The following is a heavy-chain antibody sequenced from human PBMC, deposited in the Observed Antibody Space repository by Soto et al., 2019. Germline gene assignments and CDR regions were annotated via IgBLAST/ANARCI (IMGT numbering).Heavy chain of an antibody. CDR2: IYYSGST. CDR1: GCSIITRSFY. V-gene: IGHV4-39*01. CDR3: AKGGSGSYSNAFDI. D-gene: IGHD3-10*01. Sequence: TLSLTYTFAGCSIITRSFYWGWIRQPPGKGLEWIGSIYYSGSTYYNPSLKSRVTVSVDTSKNQFSLKLSSVTAADTAVYYCAKGGSGSYSNAFDIWGQGTMVT. J-gene: IGHJ3*02.